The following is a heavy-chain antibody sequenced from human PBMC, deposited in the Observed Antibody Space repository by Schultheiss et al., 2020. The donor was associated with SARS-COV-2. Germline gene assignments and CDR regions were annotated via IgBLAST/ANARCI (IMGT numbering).Heavy chain of an antibody. Sequence: SETLSLTCTVSGGSISSGEYYWSWIRQPPGKGLEWIGYIYHSGSTYSNPSLKSRVSLSVDTSKNQFSLKLTSVAAADTAVYYCARENIVGAPYYDFWGQGTLVTVSS. CDR3: ARENIVGAPYYDF. D-gene: IGHD1-26*01. J-gene: IGHJ4*02. CDR1: GGSISSGEYY. CDR2: IYHSGST. V-gene: IGHV4-30-4*01.